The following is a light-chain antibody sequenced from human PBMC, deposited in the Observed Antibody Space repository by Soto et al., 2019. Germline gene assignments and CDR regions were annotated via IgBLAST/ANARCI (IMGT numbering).Light chain of an antibody. Sequence: QSALTQAPSASESPGQRITISCSGGSSNIGTNTVNWYQQVPGTAPKLLIFSNDRRPSGVPDRFSGSKSGTSASLAISGLQSEDEADYYCCSSGGSPTDVFGTGTKLTVL. CDR3: CSSGGSPTDV. CDR1: SSNIGTNT. CDR2: SND. J-gene: IGLJ1*01. V-gene: IGLV1-44*01.